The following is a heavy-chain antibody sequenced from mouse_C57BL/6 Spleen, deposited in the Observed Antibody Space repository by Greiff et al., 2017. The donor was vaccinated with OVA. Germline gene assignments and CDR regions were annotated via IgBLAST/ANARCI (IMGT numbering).Heavy chain of an antibody. Sequence: EVQVVESGGGLVKPGGSLKLSCAASGFTFSSYAMSWVRQTPEKRLEWVATISDGGSYTYYQDNVKGRFTISRDNAKNNLYLQMSHLKSEDTAMYYCARDLGARHLPFAYWGQGTLVTVSA. CDR1: GFTFSSYA. CDR2: ISDGGSYT. D-gene: IGHD3-1*01. J-gene: IGHJ3*01. CDR3: ARDLGARHLPFAY. V-gene: IGHV5-4*01.